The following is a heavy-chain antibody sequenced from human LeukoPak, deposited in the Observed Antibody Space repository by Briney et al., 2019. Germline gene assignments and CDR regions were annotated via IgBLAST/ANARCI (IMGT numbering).Heavy chain of an antibody. Sequence: PSETLSLTCTVSGGSINNYYWSWIRQPPGKGLEWIGYIYYRGSTNYNPSLKSRVTVSVDTSKNQFSLRLNSVTAADTAVYYCARGGDYGDLRYFDYWGQGTLVTVSS. CDR2: IYYRGST. CDR3: ARGGDYGDLRYFDY. V-gene: IGHV4-59*01. J-gene: IGHJ4*02. CDR1: GGSINNYY. D-gene: IGHD4-17*01.